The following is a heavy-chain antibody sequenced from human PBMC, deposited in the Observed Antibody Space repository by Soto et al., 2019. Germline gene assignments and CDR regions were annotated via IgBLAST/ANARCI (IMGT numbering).Heavy chain of an antibody. CDR1: SESFSGYY. D-gene: IGHD1-7*01. Sequence: QVHLQQRGAGLLKPSETLSLNCVVSSESFSGYYWSWIRQTPGMGLEWIGEVDHRGSTTYNPSLKNRASISIDSSKNLFSLELTSVTAADTALYFCARYEYGNSLYGVDVWGQGTRVTVSS. J-gene: IGHJ6*02. V-gene: IGHV4-34*02. CDR3: ARYEYGNSLYGVDV. CDR2: VDHRGST.